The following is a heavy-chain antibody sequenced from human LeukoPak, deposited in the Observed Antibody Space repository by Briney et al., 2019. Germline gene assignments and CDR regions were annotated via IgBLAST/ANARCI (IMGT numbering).Heavy chain of an antibody. CDR2: MHHSGST. D-gene: IGHD6-6*01. CDR3: ARSRGAAPRTSFDY. Sequence: SQTLSLTCTVSGGSISSSGYYWSWIRQPPGKGLEWIGYMHHSGSTYHNPSLKSRVTISVDRSKNQFSLKLSSVTAADTAVYYCARSRGAAPRTSFDYWGQGTLVTVSS. J-gene: IGHJ4*02. CDR1: GGSISSSGYY. V-gene: IGHV4-30-2*01.